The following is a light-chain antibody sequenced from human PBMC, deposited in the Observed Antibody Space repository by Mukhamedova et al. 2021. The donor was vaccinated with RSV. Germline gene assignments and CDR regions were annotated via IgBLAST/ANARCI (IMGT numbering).Light chain of an antibody. J-gene: IGKJ2*01. CDR3: QQANSFPHT. CDR2: VTS. V-gene: IGKV1-12*01. Sequence: DPVTITCRASQDIGSWLAWYQQKPGETPKLLISVTSRLQTGVPSRFSGSGSATEFTLTIDSLQPEDFATFYYQQANSFPHTFG. CDR1: QDIGSW.